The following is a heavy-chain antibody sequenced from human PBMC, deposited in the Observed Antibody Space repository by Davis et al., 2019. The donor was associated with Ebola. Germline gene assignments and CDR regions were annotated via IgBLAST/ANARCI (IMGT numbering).Heavy chain of an antibody. D-gene: IGHD5-24*01. CDR1: GGSISSSSYY. J-gene: IGHJ4*02. V-gene: IGHV4-39*07. Sequence: SETLSLTCTVSGGSISSSSYYWGWIRQPPGKGLEWIGSIYYSGSTYYNPSLKSRVTISVDTSKNQFSLKLSSVTAADTAVYYCARIGGMATITSDYWGQGTLVTVSS. CDR3: ARIGGMATITSDY. CDR2: IYYSGST.